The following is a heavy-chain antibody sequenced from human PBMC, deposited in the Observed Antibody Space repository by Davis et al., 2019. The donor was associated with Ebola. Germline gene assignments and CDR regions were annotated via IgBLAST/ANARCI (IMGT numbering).Heavy chain of an antibody. CDR1: GGSISSSSYY. CDR2: IYYSGST. V-gene: IGHV4-39*01. CDR3: ARGSTVTTDY. Sequence: GSLRLSCTVSGGSISSSSYYWGWIRQPPGKGLEWIGSIYYSGSTYYNPSLKSRVIISADTSKNQLSLKLSSVTAADTAAYYCARGSTVTTDYWGQGTLVTVSS. J-gene: IGHJ4*02. D-gene: IGHD4-17*01.